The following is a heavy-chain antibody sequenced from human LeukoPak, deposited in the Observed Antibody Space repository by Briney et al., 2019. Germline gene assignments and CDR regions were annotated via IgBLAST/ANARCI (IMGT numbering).Heavy chain of an antibody. D-gene: IGHD4-11*01. CDR2: VWYDGTNI. V-gene: IGHV3-33*06. CDR3: AKDNSPGWFGP. Sequence: GGSLRFSCAASGFTFSTYGMHWVRQAPGKGLEWVAVVWYDGTNIHYVDSVKGRFTISRDNSKSTLYLQMNSLRAEDTAIYYCAKDNSPGWFGPWGQGTLVTVSS. J-gene: IGHJ5*02. CDR1: GFTFSTYG.